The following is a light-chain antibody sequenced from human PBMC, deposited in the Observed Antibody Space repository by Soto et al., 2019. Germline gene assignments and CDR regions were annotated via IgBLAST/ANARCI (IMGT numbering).Light chain of an antibody. Sequence: EIVMTQSPATLSASPGESVSLSCRASESLFGFLAWYQQKPGQAPRLLIYGVSTKATGVPARFSGSGSAADFTLTISSVPSDDYAVYYCQSCNDWPFVFGQGTTLEI. CDR2: GVS. CDR1: ESLFGF. J-gene: IGKJ2*01. CDR3: QSCNDWPFV. V-gene: IGKV3-15*01.